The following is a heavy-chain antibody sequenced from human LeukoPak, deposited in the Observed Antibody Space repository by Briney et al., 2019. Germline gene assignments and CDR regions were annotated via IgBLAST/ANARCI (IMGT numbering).Heavy chain of an antibody. V-gene: IGHV4-59*08. CDR2: IFYSGIS. CDR1: GDSISRYY. Sequence: ASETLSLTCTVSGDSISRYYWSWIRQSPGKGLEWIGYIFYSGISNYNPSLKSRVTVSVDTSKNQVSLKLSSVTAADTAVYYCAGGYYYDSSAARGRPLYYFDYWGQGTLVTVSS. CDR3: AGGYYYDSSAARGRPLYYFDY. D-gene: IGHD3-22*01. J-gene: IGHJ4*02.